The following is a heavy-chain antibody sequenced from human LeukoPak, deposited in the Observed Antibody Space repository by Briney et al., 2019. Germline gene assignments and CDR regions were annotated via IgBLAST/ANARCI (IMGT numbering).Heavy chain of an antibody. CDR2: ISSSISYI. J-gene: IGHJ5*02. V-gene: IGHV3-21*01. CDR1: GFTFSSYS. D-gene: IGHD3-22*01. CDR3: ARDRNGYYYDSSGYLWFDP. Sequence: GGSLRLSCAASGFTFSSYSMNWVRQAPGKGLEWVSSISSSISYIYYADSVKGRFTISRENAKNSLYLQMNSLRAEDTAVYYCARDRNGYYYDSSGYLWFDPWGQGTLVTVSS.